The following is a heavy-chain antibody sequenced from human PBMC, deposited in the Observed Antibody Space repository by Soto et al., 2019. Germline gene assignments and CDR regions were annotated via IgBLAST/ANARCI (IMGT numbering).Heavy chain of an antibody. J-gene: IGHJ4*02. CDR3: ARVGGNSGFY. V-gene: IGHV4-61*01. CDR1: GGSVSSGSYH. D-gene: IGHD5-18*01. CDR2: IYNSGRT. Sequence: QVQLQESGPGLVKPSETLSLTCSVSGGSVSSGSYHWNWIRQPPGKGLEWIGNIYNSGRTNYNPSLKRRATISMDTSNNRFSLRLSSVTAADTAVYYCARVGGNSGFYWGQGTLVTVSS.